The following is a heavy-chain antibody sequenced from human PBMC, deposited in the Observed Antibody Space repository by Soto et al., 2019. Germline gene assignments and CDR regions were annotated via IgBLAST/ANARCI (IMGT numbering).Heavy chain of an antibody. Sequence: QVLLVESGGGVVQPGRSLRLSCAASGLTFSSYGMHWVRQAPGRGLEWVAGISYDGRNKYYVDYVKGRFTISRDNSKNTLDLQMNSLRVEDTAVFYCAQDTYYHDTSGYYTFDYWGQGALVTVSS. V-gene: IGHV3-30*18. J-gene: IGHJ4*02. D-gene: IGHD3-22*01. CDR3: AQDTYYHDTSGYYTFDY. CDR1: GLTFSSYG. CDR2: ISYDGRNK.